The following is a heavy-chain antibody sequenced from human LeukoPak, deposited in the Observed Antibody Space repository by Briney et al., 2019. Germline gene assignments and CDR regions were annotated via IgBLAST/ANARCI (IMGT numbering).Heavy chain of an antibody. J-gene: IGHJ6*02. V-gene: IGHV3-64D*09. Sequence: QSGGSLRLSCSASGFTFSSYAMHWVRQAPGKGLEYVSAISSNGGSTYYADSVKGRFTISRDNSKNTLYLQMSSLRAEDTAVYYCVKVYISGYIMVTYGMDVWGQGTTVTVSS. CDR2: ISSNGGST. CDR3: VKVYISGYIMVTYGMDV. D-gene: IGHD3-22*01. CDR1: GFTFSSYA.